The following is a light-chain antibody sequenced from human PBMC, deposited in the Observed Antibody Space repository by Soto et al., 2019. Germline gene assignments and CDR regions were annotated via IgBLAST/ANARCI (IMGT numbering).Light chain of an antibody. J-gene: IGLJ3*02. CDR3: AAWDDSLSVWV. Sequence: QSVLTQPPSASETPGQRVTISCSGSSSNIGSNTVNWYQQLPGTAPKLLVYSNNQRPSGVPDRFSGSKSGTSASLAISGLRSEDEADYYCAAWDDSLSVWVFAGGTKLTVL. V-gene: IGLV1-44*01. CDR2: SNN. CDR1: SSNIGSNT.